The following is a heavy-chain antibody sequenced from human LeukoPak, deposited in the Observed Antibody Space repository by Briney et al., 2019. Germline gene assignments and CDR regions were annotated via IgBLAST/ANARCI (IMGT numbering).Heavy chain of an antibody. CDR1: GGSISSGSYY. CDR3: ARVQVGYYDSSGYPRRNGAFDI. J-gene: IGHJ3*02. D-gene: IGHD3-22*01. Sequence: SETLSLTCTVSGGSISSGSYYWGWIRQPPGKGLEWIGSIYYSGSTYYNPSLKSRVTISVDTSKNQFSLKLSSVTAADTAVYYCARVQVGYYDSSGYPRRNGAFDIWGQGTMVTVSS. V-gene: IGHV4-39*01. CDR2: IYYSGST.